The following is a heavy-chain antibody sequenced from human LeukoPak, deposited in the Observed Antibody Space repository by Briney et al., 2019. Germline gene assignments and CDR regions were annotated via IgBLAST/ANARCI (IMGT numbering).Heavy chain of an antibody. CDR2: IYYSGST. D-gene: IGHD6-19*01. CDR1: GGSISSYY. V-gene: IGHV4-59*01. J-gene: IGHJ4*02. Sequence: PSETLSLTCTVSGGSISSYYWSWIRQPPGKGLEWIGYIYYSGSTNYNPCLKSRVTISVDTSKNQFSLKLSSVTAADTAVYYCARAQWLVANLDYWGQGTLVTVSS. CDR3: ARAQWLVANLDY.